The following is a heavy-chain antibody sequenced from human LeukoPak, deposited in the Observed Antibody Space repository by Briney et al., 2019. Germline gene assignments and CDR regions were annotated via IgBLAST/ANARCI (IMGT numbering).Heavy chain of an antibody. CDR2: ISSSSSTI. V-gene: IGHV3-48*01. Sequence: GGSLRLSCAASGFTFSSYSMNWVRQAPGKGLEWVSYISSSSSTIYYADSVKGRFTISRDNAKNSLYLQMNSLRAEDTAVYYCAKGGRTVYCSSTSCSPGDAFDIWGQGTMVTVSS. J-gene: IGHJ3*02. CDR3: AKGGRTVYCSSTSCSPGDAFDI. D-gene: IGHD2-2*01. CDR1: GFTFSSYS.